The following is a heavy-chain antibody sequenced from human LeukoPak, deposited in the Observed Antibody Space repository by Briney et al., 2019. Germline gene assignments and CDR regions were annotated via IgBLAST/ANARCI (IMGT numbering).Heavy chain of an antibody. CDR2: ISSSGSTI. Sequence: GGSLRLSCAASGFTFSSYEMNWVRQAPGKGLEWVSYISSSGSTIYYADSVKGRFTISRDNAKNSLYLQMNSLRAEDTAVYYCASGYSSGWYSFDYWGQGTLVTVSS. CDR3: ASGYSSGWYSFDY. CDR1: GFTFSSYE. D-gene: IGHD6-19*01. J-gene: IGHJ4*02. V-gene: IGHV3-48*03.